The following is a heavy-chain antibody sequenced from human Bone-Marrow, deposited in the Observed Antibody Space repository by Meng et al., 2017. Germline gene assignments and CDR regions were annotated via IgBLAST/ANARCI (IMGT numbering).Heavy chain of an antibody. CDR3: ARGPLSAAGTMGYFQH. CDR1: GGSFCCGGYY. Sequence: QQPVPGLLKPPQALSLPRSDSGGSFCCGGYYWSWIRQHPGKGLEWIGYIYCSGSTYYNPSLKSRVTISVDTSKNQFSLKLSSVTAADTAVYYCARGPLSAAGTMGYFQHWGQGTLVTVSS. V-gene: IGHV4-31*03. CDR2: IYCSGST. J-gene: IGHJ1*01. D-gene: IGHD6-13*01.